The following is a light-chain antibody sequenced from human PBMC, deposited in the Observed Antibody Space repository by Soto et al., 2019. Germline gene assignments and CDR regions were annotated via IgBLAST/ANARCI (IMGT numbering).Light chain of an antibody. CDR1: QSLVYSDGKTL. V-gene: IGKV2D-29*01. CDR2: EVS. Sequence: DIVLTQSPLSLSVTPGQPASISCKSSQSLVYSDGKTLLYWYLKKPGQPPQVMIYEVSNRFSGVLDRFSGSGSVTDFTLKISRVEAEDVGVYYCMQSLQLPYIFGQGTRLEIK. CDR3: MQSLQLPYI. J-gene: IGKJ2*01.